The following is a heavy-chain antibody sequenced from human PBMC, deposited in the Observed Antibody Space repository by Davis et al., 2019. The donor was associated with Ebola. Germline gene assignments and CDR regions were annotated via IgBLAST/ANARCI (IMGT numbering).Heavy chain of an antibody. CDR3: ARDAAGVGAFDI. CDR1: GFTFTRYS. V-gene: IGHV3-48*01. Sequence: PGGSLRLSCAASGFTFTRYSMNWVRQAPGKGLEWVSYIGPSSSTIYYADSVKGRFTISRDNAKNSLYLQMNSLRAEDTAVYYSARDAAGVGAFDIWGQGTMVTVAS. CDR2: IGPSSSTI. J-gene: IGHJ3*02. D-gene: IGHD7-27*01.